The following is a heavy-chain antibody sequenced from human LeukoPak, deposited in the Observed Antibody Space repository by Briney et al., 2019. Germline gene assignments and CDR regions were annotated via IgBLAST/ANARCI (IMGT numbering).Heavy chain of an antibody. Sequence: ASVKVSCKASGYTFTSYGISWVRQAPGQGLEWMGWISTYNGNTNYAQKLQGRVTMTTDTSTSTAYMELRSLRSDDTAVYYCARVVSGYYRGDHWGQGTLVTVPS. CDR3: ARVVSGYYRGDH. D-gene: IGHD3-22*01. V-gene: IGHV1-18*01. CDR2: ISTYNGNT. CDR1: GYTFTSYG. J-gene: IGHJ4*02.